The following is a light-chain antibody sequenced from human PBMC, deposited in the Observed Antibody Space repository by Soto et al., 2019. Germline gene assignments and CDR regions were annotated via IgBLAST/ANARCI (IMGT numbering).Light chain of an antibody. CDR2: DVS. Sequence: QSVLTQPRSVSGSPGQSVTISCTGTSSDVGGYNYVSWYLQHPGKAPKVMIYDVSKRPSGVPDRFSGSKSGNTASLTISGLQSEDEADYYCAAWDDSLNGYVFGTGTKVTVL. V-gene: IGLV2-11*01. CDR1: SSDVGGYNY. J-gene: IGLJ1*01. CDR3: AAWDDSLNGYV.